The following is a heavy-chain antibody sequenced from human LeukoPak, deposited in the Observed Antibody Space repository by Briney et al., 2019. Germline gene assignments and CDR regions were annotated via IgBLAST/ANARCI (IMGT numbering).Heavy chain of an antibody. Sequence: KPGGSLRLSCAASGFTFSSYAMNWVRQAPGKGLEWVSAISGSGGSTYYADSVKGRFTISRDNSKNTLYLQMNSLRAEDTAVYYCAKDRGSGGSGAIFDYWGQGTLVTVSS. V-gene: IGHV3-23*01. D-gene: IGHD3-10*01. CDR3: AKDRGSGGSGAIFDY. J-gene: IGHJ4*02. CDR1: GFTFSSYA. CDR2: ISGSGGST.